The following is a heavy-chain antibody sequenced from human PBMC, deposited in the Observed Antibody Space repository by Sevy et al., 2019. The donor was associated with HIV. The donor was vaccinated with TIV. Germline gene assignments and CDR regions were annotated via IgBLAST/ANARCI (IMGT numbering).Heavy chain of an antibody. CDR2: INQGGSQE. D-gene: IGHD2-2*01. CDR3: ATILPAGVPAEYFQH. CDR1: GLTFSSYW. J-gene: IGHJ1*01. Sequence: GGSLRLSCAASGLTFSSYWMTWVRQAPGKGLEWVANINQGGSQEYYVDSVKGRFPISRDNAKNSLYLQINSLRAEDTAVYYCATILPAGVPAEYFQHWGQGTLVTVSS. V-gene: IGHV3-7*01.